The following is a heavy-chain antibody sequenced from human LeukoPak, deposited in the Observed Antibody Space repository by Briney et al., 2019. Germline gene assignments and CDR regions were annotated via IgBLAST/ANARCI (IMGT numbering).Heavy chain of an antibody. V-gene: IGHV3-64D*06. CDR1: GFTFSSYA. Sequence: PGGSLRLSCSASGFTFSSYAMHWVRQAPGKGLEYVSAISSNGGRTYYADSVKGRFTISRDNSKNTLYLQVSSLRAEDTAVYYCVKASRYLDWLYQGWGQGTLVTVSS. D-gene: IGHD3-9*01. CDR3: VKASRYLDWLYQG. CDR2: ISSNGGRT. J-gene: IGHJ4*02.